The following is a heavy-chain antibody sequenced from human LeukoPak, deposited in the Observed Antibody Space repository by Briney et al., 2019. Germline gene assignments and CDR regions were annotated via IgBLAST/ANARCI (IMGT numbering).Heavy chain of an antibody. CDR3: AELTGDPNY. J-gene: IGHJ4*02. Sequence: ASVKVSCKASGYTFTAYYIHWVRQAPGQGLEWMGWINPNSGGTNYAQKFQGRVTMTRDTSIGTFYMELSRLTSDDTAVYYCAELTGDPNYWGQGTLVTVSS. CDR1: GYTFTAYY. D-gene: IGHD4-17*01. V-gene: IGHV1-2*02. CDR2: INPNSGGT.